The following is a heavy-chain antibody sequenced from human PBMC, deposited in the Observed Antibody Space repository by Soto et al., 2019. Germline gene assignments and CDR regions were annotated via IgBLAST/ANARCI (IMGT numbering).Heavy chain of an antibody. D-gene: IGHD6-13*01. CDR3: ARGIAAAGTGVYNWFDP. CDR1: GGSISSGDYY. CDR2: IYYSGST. J-gene: IGHJ5*02. V-gene: IGHV4-30-4*01. Sequence: SETLSLTCTVSGGSISSGDYYWSWIRQPPGKGLEWIGYIYYSGSTYYNPSLKSRVTISVDTSKNQFSLKLSSVTAADTAVYYCARGIAAAGTGVYNWFDPWGQGTLVTVSS.